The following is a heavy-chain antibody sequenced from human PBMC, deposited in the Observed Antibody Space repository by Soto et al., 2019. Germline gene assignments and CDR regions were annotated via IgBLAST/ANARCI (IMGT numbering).Heavy chain of an antibody. J-gene: IGHJ4*02. CDR1: GYSFTSYF. D-gene: IGHD6-19*01. CDR2: ISPGGFST. CDR3: AREAVAFDY. Sequence: ASVKVACKASGYSFTSYFMHWVRQAPGQGLEWMGLISPGGFSTSYAQRFQGRVTMTNDTSTSTFYMDLSSLTSEDTAVYYCAREAVAFDYWGQGPLVTGSS. V-gene: IGHV1-46*01.